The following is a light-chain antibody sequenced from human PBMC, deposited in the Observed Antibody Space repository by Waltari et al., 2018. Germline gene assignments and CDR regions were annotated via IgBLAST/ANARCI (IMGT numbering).Light chain of an antibody. CDR1: QDISNY. CDR2: DAS. J-gene: IGKJ2*01. V-gene: IGKV1-33*01. Sequence: IQMTQSPSSLSASVGDRVTITCQASQDISNYLNWYQQKPGKDPKLLIYDASNLETGVPSRFSGSGSATDFTFTISSLQPEDVGTYYCQQYDNLYTFGQGTKLEL. CDR3: QQYDNLYT.